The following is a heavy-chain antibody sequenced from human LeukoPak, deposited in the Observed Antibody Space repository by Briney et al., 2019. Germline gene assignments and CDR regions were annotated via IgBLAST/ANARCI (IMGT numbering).Heavy chain of an antibody. D-gene: IGHD1-26*01. CDR2: INPNSGGT. Sequence: ASVKVSCKSSGYTFTGYYMHWVRQAPGQGLEWMGWINPNSGGTNYAQKFQGRVTMTRDMSTSTVYMELSSLGSEDTAVYYCARLRHSGSYYLIGYFDYWGQGTLVTVSS. CDR1: GYTFTGYY. J-gene: IGHJ4*02. V-gene: IGHV1-2*02. CDR3: ARLRHSGSYYLIGYFDY.